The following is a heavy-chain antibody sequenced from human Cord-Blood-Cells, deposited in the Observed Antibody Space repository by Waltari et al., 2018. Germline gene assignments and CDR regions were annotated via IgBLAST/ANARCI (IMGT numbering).Heavy chain of an antibody. CDR1: GYTFTGYY. J-gene: IGHJ3*02. Sequence: QVQLVQSGAEVKKPGASVQVSCKASGYTFTGYYMHWVRQAPGQGLEWMGSINPNRRGTNYAQKIQGRVTMTRDTSTSTAYMELSRLRSDDTAVYYCARMGNWNYAFDIWGQGTMVTVSS. D-gene: IGHD1-7*01. CDR2: INPNRRGT. CDR3: ARMGNWNYAFDI. V-gene: IGHV1-2*02.